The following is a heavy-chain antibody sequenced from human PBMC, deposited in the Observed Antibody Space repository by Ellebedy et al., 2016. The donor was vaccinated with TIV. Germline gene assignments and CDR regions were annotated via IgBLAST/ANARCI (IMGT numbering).Heavy chain of an antibody. J-gene: IGHJ5*02. CDR1: GFTFGSFA. V-gene: IGHV3-23*01. CDR2: ITGSGSSA. CDR3: AKCRATTWYDWFDP. D-gene: IGHD6-13*01. Sequence: GESLKISXAASGFTFGSFAMTWVRQAPGKGLEWVAGITGSGSSADYADSVKGRFTISRDNPENTLYLQMNGLRAEDTAVYYCAKCRATTWYDWFDPWGQGTLVTVSS.